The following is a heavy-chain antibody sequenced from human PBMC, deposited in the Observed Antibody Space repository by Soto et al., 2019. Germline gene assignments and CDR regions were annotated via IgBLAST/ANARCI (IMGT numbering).Heavy chain of an antibody. CDR2: ISGSGDIT. D-gene: IGHD3-3*01. CDR3: AKDEGGVVSGPLGY. V-gene: IGHV3-23*01. J-gene: IGHJ4*02. Sequence: EVQLLESGGGLVQPGGSLRLSCAASGFTFSTYAMSWVRQAPGKGLEWVSAISGSGDITYYADSVKGRFTISRDNSKNTLYLQLNSLRAEDTAVYYCAKDEGGVVSGPLGYWGQGTLLTVSS. CDR1: GFTFSTYA.